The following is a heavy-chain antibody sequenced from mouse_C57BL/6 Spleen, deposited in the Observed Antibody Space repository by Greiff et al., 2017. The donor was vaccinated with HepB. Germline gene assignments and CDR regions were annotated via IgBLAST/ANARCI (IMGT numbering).Heavy chain of an antibody. V-gene: IGHV1-64*01. J-gene: IGHJ4*01. CDR2: IHPNSGST. D-gene: IGHD2-5*01. Sequence: VQLQQPGAELVKPGASVKLSCKASGYTFTSYWMHWVKQRPGQVLEWIGMIHPNSGSTNYNEKFKSKATLTVDKSSSTAYMQLSSLTFEDSAVYYCARDSNYEGYAMDYWGQGTSVTVSS. CDR1: GYTFTSYW. CDR3: ARDSNYEGYAMDY.